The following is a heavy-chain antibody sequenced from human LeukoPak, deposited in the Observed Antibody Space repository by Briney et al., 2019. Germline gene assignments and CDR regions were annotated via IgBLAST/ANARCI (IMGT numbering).Heavy chain of an antibody. D-gene: IGHD2-2*01. CDR3: ARVSRYCSSTSCYYFDY. J-gene: IGHJ4*02. CDR1: GGTFSSYA. V-gene: IGHV1-69*05. Sequence: ASEKVSCKASGGTFSSYAISWVRQAPGQGLEWMGGIIPIFGTANYAQKFQGRVTITTDESTSTAYMELSSLRSEDTAVYYCARVSRYCSSTSCYYFDYWGQGTLVTVSS. CDR2: IIPIFGTA.